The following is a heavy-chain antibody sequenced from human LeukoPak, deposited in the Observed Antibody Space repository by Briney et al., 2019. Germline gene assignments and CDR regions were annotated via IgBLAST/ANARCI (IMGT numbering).Heavy chain of an antibody. J-gene: IGHJ4*02. V-gene: IGHV3-30*18. Sequence: GRSLRLSCAASGFTFSNYGMHWVRQAPGKGLEWVAVISYDGSNKYYADSVKGRFTIFRDNSKNTLYLQMNSLRAEDTAVYYCAKDRGLRYFDWLSELDYWGQGTLVTVSS. D-gene: IGHD3-9*01. CDR2: ISYDGSNK. CDR1: GFTFSNYG. CDR3: AKDRGLRYFDWLSELDY.